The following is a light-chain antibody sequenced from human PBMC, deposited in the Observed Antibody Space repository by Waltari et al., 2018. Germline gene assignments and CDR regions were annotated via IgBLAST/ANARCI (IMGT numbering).Light chain of an antibody. CDR3: CSYAGRNIWV. V-gene: IGLV2-23*02. Sequence: QSALTQPASVSGSPGQSITISCTGTSSDVGFYNLVSWYQQHPGKAPELVVYEVISRPAGVSNRCSGSKYGNTASLTISGLQAEDEADYYCCSYAGRNIWVFGGGTKLTVL. CDR1: SSDVGFYNL. CDR2: EVI. J-gene: IGLJ3*02.